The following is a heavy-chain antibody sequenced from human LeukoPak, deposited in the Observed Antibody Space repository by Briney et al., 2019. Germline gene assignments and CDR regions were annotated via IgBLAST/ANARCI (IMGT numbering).Heavy chain of an antibody. D-gene: IGHD3-3*01. V-gene: IGHV1-8*01. CDR2: MNPNSGNT. Sequence: ASVKVSCKASGYTFTSYDINWVRQATGQGLEWVGWMNPNSGNTGYAQKFQGRVTMTRNTSISTAYMELSSLRSEDTAVYYCARAIFGVVVNWFDPWAREPWSPSPQ. J-gene: IGHJ5*02. CDR1: GYTFTSYD. CDR3: ARAIFGVVVNWFDP.